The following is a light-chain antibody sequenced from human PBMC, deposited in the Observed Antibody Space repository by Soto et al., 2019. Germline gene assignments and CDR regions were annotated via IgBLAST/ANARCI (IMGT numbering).Light chain of an antibody. J-gene: IGLJ1*01. V-gene: IGLV2-14*01. CDR3: SSYTSSGTLYV. CDR2: EVT. Sequence: QSVLTQPASLSGSPGQLITISCTGTSSDIGGSKYVSWYQQHPGKAPKLMIYEVTYRPSGVPDRFSGSKSGNTASLTVSGIQAEDEADYYCSSYTSSGTLYVFGTGTKVTV. CDR1: SSDIGGSKY.